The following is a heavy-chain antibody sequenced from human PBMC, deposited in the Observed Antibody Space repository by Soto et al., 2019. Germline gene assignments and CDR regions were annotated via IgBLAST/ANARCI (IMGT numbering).Heavy chain of an antibody. V-gene: IGHV4-30-4*01. J-gene: IGHJ6*02. Sequence: PSETLSLTCTVSGGSISSGDYYFSCIGQPPGKGLEWIGYIYYSGSTYYNPSLKSRVTISVDTSKNQFSLKLSSVTAADTAVYYCARDNILGILYGGMDVWGQGTTVTVSS. CDR3: ARDNILGILYGGMDV. D-gene: IGHD3-3*01. CDR2: IYYSGST. CDR1: GGSISSGDYY.